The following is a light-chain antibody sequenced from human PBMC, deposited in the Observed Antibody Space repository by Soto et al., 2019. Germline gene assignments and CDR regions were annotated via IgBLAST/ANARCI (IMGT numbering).Light chain of an antibody. CDR3: QQSYSTPIT. CDR2: AAS. Sequence: DIQMTQSPSSLSASVGHTVTITCRASQDVSSYLNWYQQKPGKAPKVLIYAASNLQSGVPSRFSGSGSGTDFTLTISSLQPEDFATYYCQQSYSTPITFGQGTRLEIK. V-gene: IGKV1-39*01. CDR1: QDVSSY. J-gene: IGKJ5*01.